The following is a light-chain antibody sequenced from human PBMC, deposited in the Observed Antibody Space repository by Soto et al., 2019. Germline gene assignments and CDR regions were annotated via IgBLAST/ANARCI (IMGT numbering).Light chain of an antibody. CDR1: SSDVGGYNY. Sequence: QSVLTQPRSVSGSPGQSVTISCTGTSSDVGGYNYVSWYQQHPGKAPKLMIYDVSKRPSGVPDRFSGSKSGNTASLTISGLQAGDEADYYCRSYAGSTTLVFGGGTNLTVL. J-gene: IGLJ2*01. V-gene: IGLV2-11*01. CDR2: DVS. CDR3: RSYAGSTTLV.